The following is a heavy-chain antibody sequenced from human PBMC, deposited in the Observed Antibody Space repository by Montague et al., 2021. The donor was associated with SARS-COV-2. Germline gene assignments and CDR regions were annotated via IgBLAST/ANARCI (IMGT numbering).Heavy chain of an antibody. CDR1: GGFFSSGDSY. Sequence: SETLSLTCSVSGGFFSSGDSYWGWLRQAPGKGLEWIGDLHYAGSAYYNPSLRSRVTISADTSKNQFSLKLNSVTAADTAVYYCVATYNGNWYYFDYWGQGTRVTVSS. V-gene: IGHV4-39*01. J-gene: IGHJ4*02. CDR2: LHYAGSA. D-gene: IGHD6-13*01. CDR3: VATYNGNWYYFDY.